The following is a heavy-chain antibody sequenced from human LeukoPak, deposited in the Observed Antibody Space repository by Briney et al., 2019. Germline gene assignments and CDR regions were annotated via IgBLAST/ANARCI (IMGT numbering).Heavy chain of an antibody. CDR1: VFTFSGSA. CDR2: IRSKANSYAT. J-gene: IGHJ4*02. V-gene: IGHV3-73*01. CDR3: TRGGYDILTGPDY. D-gene: IGHD3-9*01. Sequence: PGGSLRLSCAASVFTFSGSAMHWVRQASGKGLEWVGRIRSKANSYATAYAASVKGRFTISRDDSKNTAYLQMNSLKTEDTAVYYCTRGGYDILTGPDYWGQGTLVTVSS.